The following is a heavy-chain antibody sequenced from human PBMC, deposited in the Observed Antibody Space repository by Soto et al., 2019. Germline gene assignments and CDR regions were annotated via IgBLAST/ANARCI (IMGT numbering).Heavy chain of an antibody. CDR1: GYTFSNYD. J-gene: IGHJ4*02. D-gene: IGHD3-10*01. CDR3: AKVSRKGSAIDFDY. CDR2: VNPNNGDT. Sequence: QVQLVQSGAELKKPGASVKVSCKASGYTFSNYDMNWVRQATGQGPEWIGWVNPNNGDTGYAQKFQGRVTLTTDISTPTADMELTSLRSEETALYYWAKVSRKGSAIDFDYWGQGTLITVSS. V-gene: IGHV1-8*01.